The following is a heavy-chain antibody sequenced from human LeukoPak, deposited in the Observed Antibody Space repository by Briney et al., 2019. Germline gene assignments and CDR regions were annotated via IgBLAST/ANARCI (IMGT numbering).Heavy chain of an antibody. CDR1: GFTFSSYA. J-gene: IGHJ4*02. CDR3: AKDSFTMGSFDY. D-gene: IGHD3-10*01. Sequence: PGGSLRLSCAASGFTFSSYAMHWVRQAPGKGLEWVAVISYDGSNKYYADSVKGRFTISRDNSKNTLYLQMNSLRAEDTAVYYCAKDSFTMGSFDYWGQGTLVTVSS. CDR2: ISYDGSNK. V-gene: IGHV3-30*04.